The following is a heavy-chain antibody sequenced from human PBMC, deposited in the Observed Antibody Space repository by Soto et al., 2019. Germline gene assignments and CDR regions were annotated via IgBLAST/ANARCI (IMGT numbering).Heavy chain of an antibody. CDR3: ASARITMVRELIKHNMDV. Sequence: SETLSLTCTVSGGSISNYYWSWIRQPPGKGLEWIGYIYDSGSTNSNPSLQSRVTMSVDTSKNQFSLKLSSVTAAEKAVYYCASARITMVRELIKHNMDVWVQGTTVTVS. CDR1: GGSISNYY. CDR2: IYDSGST. J-gene: IGHJ6*02. D-gene: IGHD3-10*01. V-gene: IGHV4-59*01.